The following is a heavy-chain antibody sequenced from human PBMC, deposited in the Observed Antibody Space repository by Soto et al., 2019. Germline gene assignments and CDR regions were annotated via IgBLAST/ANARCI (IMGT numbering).Heavy chain of an antibody. CDR1: GDSIISFY. D-gene: IGHD3-10*01. J-gene: IGHJ4*02. CDR3: ARRASGSGRHFNY. CDR2: IYTNGAT. V-gene: IGHV4-4*07. Sequence: SETLSLTCTVSGDSIISFYWSWSRQPAGKGLEWIGRIYTNGATNYNPSLRGRVTMSVDTSKNQFSLELSSVTAADTAVYYCARRASGSGRHFNYWGPGTLVTVSS.